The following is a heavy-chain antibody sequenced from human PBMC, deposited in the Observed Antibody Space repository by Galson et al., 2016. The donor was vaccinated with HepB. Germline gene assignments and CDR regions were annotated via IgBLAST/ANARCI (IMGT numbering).Heavy chain of an antibody. D-gene: IGHD1-26*01. Sequence: SVKVSCKASGLTFTKDAIHWVRQAPGQRLEWMGWVNTGNGKPKYSQKFQGRVTITRDTSATTAFMELSSLNSEDTAVYYFARDRSGSYLVNWFDPWGQGTRVTVSS. CDR3: ARDRSGSYLVNWFDP. CDR2: VNTGNGKP. CDR1: GLTFTKDA. J-gene: IGHJ5*02. V-gene: IGHV1-3*04.